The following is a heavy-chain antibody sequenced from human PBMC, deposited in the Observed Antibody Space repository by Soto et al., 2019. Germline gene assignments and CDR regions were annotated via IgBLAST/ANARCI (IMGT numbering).Heavy chain of an antibody. CDR2: ISANGQGI. Sequence: GGSLRLSCAASGFTFSTYALGWVRQAPGKGLEWVSAISANGQGIYYADSVRGRFTISRDNSKNTIFLHMDSLRAEDTAVYYCAKDRKYPRDKFHYWGQGTLVTVSS. V-gene: IGHV3-23*01. CDR1: GFTFSTYA. CDR3: AKDRKYPRDKFHY. J-gene: IGHJ4*02.